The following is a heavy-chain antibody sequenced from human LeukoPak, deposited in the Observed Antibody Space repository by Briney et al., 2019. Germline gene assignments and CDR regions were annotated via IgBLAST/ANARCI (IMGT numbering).Heavy chain of an antibody. V-gene: IGHV4-39*01. D-gene: IGHD6-19*01. CDR1: GGSISSSSYY. Sequence: SETLSLTCTVSGGSISSSSYYWGWIRQPPGKGLEWIGSIYYSGSTYYNPSLKSRVTISVDTSKNQFSLKLSSVTAADTAVYYRATLGIAVAEGGFDYWGQGTLVTVSS. CDR2: IYYSGST. CDR3: ATLGIAVAEGGFDY. J-gene: IGHJ4*02.